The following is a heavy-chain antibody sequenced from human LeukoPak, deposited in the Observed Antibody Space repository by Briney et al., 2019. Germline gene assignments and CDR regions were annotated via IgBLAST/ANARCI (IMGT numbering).Heavy chain of an antibody. CDR1: GYSFTSYW. Sequence: GESLQISCKGSGYSFTSYWIGWVRQMPGKGLEWMGIIYPGDSDTRYSPSFQGQVTISADKSISTAYLQWSSLKASDTAMYHCARHIFHLNFDYWGQGTLVTVSS. CDR2: IYPGDSDT. V-gene: IGHV5-51*01. CDR3: ARHIFHLNFDY. J-gene: IGHJ4*02. D-gene: IGHD3-9*01.